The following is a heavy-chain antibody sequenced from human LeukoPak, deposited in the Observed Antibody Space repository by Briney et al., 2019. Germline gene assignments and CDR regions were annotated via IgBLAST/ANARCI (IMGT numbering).Heavy chain of an antibody. V-gene: IGHV1-24*01. CDR2: FDPEDGET. D-gene: IGHD6-13*01. CDR1: GYTLTELS. J-gene: IGHJ6*03. CDR3: ATRGIVAAAGRPDYYYYYYMDV. Sequence: ASVTVSCKVSGYTLTELSMHWVRQAPGKGLEWMGGFDPEDGETIYAQKFQGRVTMTEDTSTDTAYMELSSLRSEDTAVYYCATRGIVAAAGRPDYYYYYYMDVWGKGTTVTVSS.